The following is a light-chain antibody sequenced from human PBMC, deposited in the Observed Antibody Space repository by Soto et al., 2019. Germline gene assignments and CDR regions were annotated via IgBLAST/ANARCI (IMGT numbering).Light chain of an antibody. V-gene: IGLV2-14*03. Sequence: QSALTQPASVSGSPGQSITISCSGTSSDVGGYNFVSWYQVHPGKAPRLILYDVSSRPSGVSYRFSGSKSAKTASLNISRLQGGEEADYFCQSLTATTFLLVFGGRAKLAVL. J-gene: IGLJ2*01. CDR3: QSLTATTFLLV. CDR1: SSDVGGYNF. CDR2: DVS.